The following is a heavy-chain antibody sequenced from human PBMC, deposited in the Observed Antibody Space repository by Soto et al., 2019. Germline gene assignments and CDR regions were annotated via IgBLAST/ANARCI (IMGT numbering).Heavy chain of an antibody. J-gene: IGHJ6*02. V-gene: IGHV3-15*07. Sequence: GGSLRLSCAASGFTFSNAWMNWVRQAPGKGLEWVGRIKSKTDGGTTDYAAPVKGRFTISRDDSKNTLYLQMNSPKTEDTAVYYCTTDLWGGSYYYGMDVWGQGTTVTVSS. CDR1: GFTFSNAW. D-gene: IGHD3-3*01. CDR2: IKSKTDGGTT. CDR3: TTDLWGGSYYYGMDV.